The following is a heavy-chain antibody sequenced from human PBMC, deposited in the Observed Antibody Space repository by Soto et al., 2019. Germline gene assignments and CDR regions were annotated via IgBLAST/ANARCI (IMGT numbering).Heavy chain of an antibody. J-gene: IGHJ6*02. Sequence: SETLSLTCTVSGGSISSGDYYWSWIRQPPGKGLEWIGYIYYSGSTYYNPSLKSRVTISVDTSKNQFPLKLSSVTAADTAVYYCARDHGRGDFLSFPYYYGMDVWGQGTTVTVSS. D-gene: IGHD2-15*01. V-gene: IGHV4-30-4*01. CDR3: ARDHGRGDFLSFPYYYGMDV. CDR1: GGSISSGDYY. CDR2: IYYSGST.